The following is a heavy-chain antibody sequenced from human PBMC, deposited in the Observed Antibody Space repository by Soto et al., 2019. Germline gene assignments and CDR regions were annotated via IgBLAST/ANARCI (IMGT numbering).Heavy chain of an antibody. D-gene: IGHD2-2*01. J-gene: IGHJ5*02. CDR1: GFAFDDYG. V-gene: IGHV3-20*04. Sequence: GSLRLSCAASGFAFDDYGMSWVRQAPGKGLEWVCSINWSGGDTHYADVIKGRFTISRDNARNSLFLQMNSLRDEDTAVYYCAREGYEGRLNWFDPWGQGTLVTVSS. CDR3: AREGYEGRLNWFDP. CDR2: INWSGGDT.